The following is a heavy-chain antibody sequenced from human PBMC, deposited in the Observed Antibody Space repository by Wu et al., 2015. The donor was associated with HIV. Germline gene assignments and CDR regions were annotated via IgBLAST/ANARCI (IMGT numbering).Heavy chain of an antibody. V-gene: IGHV1-8*02. J-gene: IGHJ6*03. Sequence: QVQLVQSGAEVKRSGASVKVSCTASGYSFTNFDINWVRQATGQGLEWVGWMNPNTGNRGYAQKFQGRVTFGKNTSISTAYMDLSSLTSADTAVYFCARGYLVSRGXRDYYMDVWGKGTTVTVFS. CDR3: ARGYLVSRGXRDYYMDV. CDR1: GYSFTNFD. D-gene: IGHD3-16*01. CDR2: MNPNTGNR.